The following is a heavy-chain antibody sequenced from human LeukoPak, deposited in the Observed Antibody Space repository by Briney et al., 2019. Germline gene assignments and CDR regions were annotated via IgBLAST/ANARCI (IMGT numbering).Heavy chain of an antibody. CDR3: ARDRQNKKYYYYYGMDV. J-gene: IGHJ6*02. CDR1: GFTFSSYA. Sequence: GGSLRLSCAASGFTFSSYAMHWVRQAPGKGLEWVVVISYDGSNKYYADSVKGRFTISRDNSKNTLYLQMNSLRAEDTAVYYCARDRQNKKYYYYYGMDVWGQGTTVTVSS. CDR2: ISYDGSNK. V-gene: IGHV3-30-3*01.